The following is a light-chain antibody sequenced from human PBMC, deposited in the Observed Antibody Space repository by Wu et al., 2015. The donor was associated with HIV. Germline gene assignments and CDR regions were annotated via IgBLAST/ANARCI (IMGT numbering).Light chain of an antibody. CDR2: GSS. V-gene: IGKV3-20*01. CDR3: QQYGSSPRT. Sequence: EIVLTQSPGTLSLSPGERATLSCRASQSLSSLYLAWYQQKPGQAPRLLIYGSSSRATGIPDRFSGSGSGTDFTLTISRLEPEDFAVYYCQQYGSSPRTFGQGTKVEIK. CDR1: QSLSSLY. J-gene: IGKJ1*01.